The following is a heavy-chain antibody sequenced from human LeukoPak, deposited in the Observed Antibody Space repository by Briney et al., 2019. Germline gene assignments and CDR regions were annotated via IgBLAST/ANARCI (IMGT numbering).Heavy chain of an antibody. J-gene: IGHJ5*02. CDR2: IYTSGST. D-gene: IGHD3-10*01. V-gene: IGHV4-61*02. CDR3: ARVGVVRGVTTYNWFDP. Sequence: PSETLSLTCTVSGYSISSGYYWGWIRPPAGKGLEWIGRIYTSGSTNYNPSLKSRVTISVDTSKNQFSLKLSSVTAADTAVYYCARVGVVRGVTTYNWFDPWGQGTLVTVSS. CDR1: GYSISSGYY.